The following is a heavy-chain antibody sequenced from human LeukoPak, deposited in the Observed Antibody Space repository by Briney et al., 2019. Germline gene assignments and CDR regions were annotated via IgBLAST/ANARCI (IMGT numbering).Heavy chain of an antibody. CDR1: GFTFSSYS. D-gene: IGHD3-10*01. V-gene: IGHV3-21*04. Sequence: GGSLRLSCAASGFTFSSYSMNWVRQAPGKGLEWVSSISSSSSYIYYADSVKGRFTISRDNAKNSLYLQMNSLRAEDTALYYCAKEGSLWFGELLENDAFDIWGQGTMVTVSS. J-gene: IGHJ3*02. CDR3: AKEGSLWFGELLENDAFDI. CDR2: ISSSSSYI.